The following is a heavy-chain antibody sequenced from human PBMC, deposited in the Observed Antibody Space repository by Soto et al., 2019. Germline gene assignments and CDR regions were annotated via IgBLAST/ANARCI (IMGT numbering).Heavy chain of an antibody. D-gene: IGHD4-17*01. Sequence: KVSCNASGGTFSSYTISWVRQAPGQGLEWMGRIIPILGIANYAQKFQGRVTITADKSTSTAYMELSSLRSEDTAVYYCARDPPTVTTFADFDYWGQGTLVTVS. CDR2: IIPILGIA. V-gene: IGHV1-69*04. J-gene: IGHJ4*02. CDR1: GGTFSSYT. CDR3: ARDPPTVTTFADFDY.